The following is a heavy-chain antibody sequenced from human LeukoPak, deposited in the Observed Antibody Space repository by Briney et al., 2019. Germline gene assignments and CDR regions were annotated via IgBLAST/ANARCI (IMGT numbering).Heavy chain of an antibody. J-gene: IGHJ4*02. D-gene: IGHD6-19*01. V-gene: IGHV1-69*13. Sequence: SVKVSCKASGGTFSSYAISWVRQAPGQGLEWMGGIIPIFGTANYAQKFQGRVTITADESTSTAYMELSSLRSEDTAVYYCARGDDSSGWYRGGVYYFDYWGQGTLVTVSS. CDR1: GGTFSSYA. CDR2: IIPIFGTA. CDR3: ARGDDSSGWYRGGVYYFDY.